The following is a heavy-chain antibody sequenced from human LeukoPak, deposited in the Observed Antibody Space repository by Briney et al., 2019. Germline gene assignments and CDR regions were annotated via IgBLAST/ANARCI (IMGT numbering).Heavy chain of an antibody. CDR2: ISYDGSNK. D-gene: IGHD6-13*01. CDR3: VLGAAGTPFDY. V-gene: IGHV3-30*03. J-gene: IGHJ4*02. Sequence: GGSLRLSCAASGFTFSSYGMHWIRQAPGKGLEWVAVISYDGSNKYYADSVKGRFTISRDNAKNSLYLQMNSLRAEDTAVYYCVLGAAGTPFDYWGQGTLVTVSS. CDR1: GFTFSSYG.